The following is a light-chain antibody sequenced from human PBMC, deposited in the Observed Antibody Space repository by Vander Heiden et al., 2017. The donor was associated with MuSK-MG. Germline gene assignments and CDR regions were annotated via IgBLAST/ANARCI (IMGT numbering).Light chain of an antibody. J-gene: IGKJ1*01. CDR2: AAS. CDR1: QSISSY. CDR3: QQSYSTPKT. V-gene: IGKV1-39*01. Sequence: DIQMTQSPSSLSASVGDRVTITCRASQSISSYLNWYQQKPGKAPKLLIYAASSLQSGVPSRCSGSGSGTDFTLTISSLQPEDFATYYCQQSYSTPKTFGHGTKVEIK.